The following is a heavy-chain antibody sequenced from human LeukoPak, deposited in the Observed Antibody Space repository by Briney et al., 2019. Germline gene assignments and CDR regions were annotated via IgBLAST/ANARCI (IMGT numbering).Heavy chain of an antibody. Sequence: ASVKVSCKASGYTFTDYYLHWVRQAPGQGLEWMGWISPNSGGTNYAQKFQGRVTMTRDTSINTGYMELSSPTSDDTAVYYCARDSGGYSSAWGQGTLVTVSS. CDR1: GYTFTDYY. D-gene: IGHD6-19*01. V-gene: IGHV1-2*02. J-gene: IGHJ5*02. CDR3: ARDSGGYSSA. CDR2: ISPNSGGT.